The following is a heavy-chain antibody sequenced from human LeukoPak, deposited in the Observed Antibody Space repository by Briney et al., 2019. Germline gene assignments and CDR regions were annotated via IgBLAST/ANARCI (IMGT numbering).Heavy chain of an antibody. CDR2: IKHDGSAK. Sequence: GGSLRLSCAASGFTFSSYWMSWVRQAPGKGLEWVAYIKHDGSAKNYVDSVKGRFTISRDNAKNSLYLQMSSLRAEDTAMYYCARDYFKDCWGQGTLVTVSS. J-gene: IGHJ4*02. CDR1: GFTFSSYW. CDR3: ARDYFKDC. D-gene: IGHD2/OR15-2a*01. V-gene: IGHV3-7*01.